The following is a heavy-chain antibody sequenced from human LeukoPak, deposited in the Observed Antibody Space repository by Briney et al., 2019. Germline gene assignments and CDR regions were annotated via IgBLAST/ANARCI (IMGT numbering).Heavy chain of an antibody. D-gene: IGHD5-24*01. V-gene: IGHV4-59*02. CDR2: IYYSGST. CDR1: GGSVTSYY. CDR3: ARERRDGYKVYFDY. Sequence: SETLSLTCTVSGGSVTSYYWSWIRQPPGKGLEWIAYIYYSGSTNYNPSLRSRVTISVDTSKNQFSLRLSSVTAADTAVYYYARERRDGYKVYFDYWGQGTLVTVSS. J-gene: IGHJ4*02.